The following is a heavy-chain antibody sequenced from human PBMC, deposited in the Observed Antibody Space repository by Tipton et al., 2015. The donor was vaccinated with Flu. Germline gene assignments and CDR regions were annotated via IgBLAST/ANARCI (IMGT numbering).Heavy chain of an antibody. CDR3: ARAHIVGAASGFDY. Sequence: TLFLTCTVSGGSISSSSYYWGWIRQPPGKGLEWIGSIYYSGSTYYNPSLKSRVTISVDTSKNQFSLKLSSVTAADTAVYYCARAHIVGAASGFDYWGQGTLVTVSS. CDR2: IYYSGST. V-gene: IGHV4-39*07. D-gene: IGHD1-26*01. CDR1: GGSISSSSYY. J-gene: IGHJ4*02.